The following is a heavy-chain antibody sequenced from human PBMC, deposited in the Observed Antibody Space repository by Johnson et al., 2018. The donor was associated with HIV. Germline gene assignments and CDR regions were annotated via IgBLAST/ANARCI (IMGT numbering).Heavy chain of an antibody. J-gene: IGHJ3*02. V-gene: IGHV3-11*04. CDR3: ARGGWRGIATPDAFDI. D-gene: IGHD6-13*01. CDR2: ISRSGSII. CDR1: GFTFSDYY. Sequence: QVQLVESGGGLVKPGGSLRLSCAASGFTFSDYYMSWIRQAPGKGLEWVSYISRSGSIIYYGDSVKGRFTISRDNAKTSLYLQMNSLRAEDTAVYYCARGGWRGIATPDAFDIWGQGTMVTVSS.